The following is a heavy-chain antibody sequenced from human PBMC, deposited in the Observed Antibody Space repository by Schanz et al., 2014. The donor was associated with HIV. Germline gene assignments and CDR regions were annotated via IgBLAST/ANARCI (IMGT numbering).Heavy chain of an antibody. CDR3: ARRQWVAPDY. CDR1: GFTFDDYA. J-gene: IGHJ4*02. CDR2: ISWNSGSI. Sequence: EVQLVESGGDLVQPGRSLRLSCAASGFTFDDYAMHWVRQAPGKGLEWVSGISWNSGSIGYGDSVKGRFTISRDNAKNSLYLQMDSLTAEDTAVYYCARRQWVAPDYWGQGTLVTVSS. D-gene: IGHD6-19*01. V-gene: IGHV3-9*01.